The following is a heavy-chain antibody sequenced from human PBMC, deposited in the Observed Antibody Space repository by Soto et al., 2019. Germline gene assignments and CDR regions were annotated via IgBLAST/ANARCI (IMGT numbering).Heavy chain of an antibody. CDR3: ARDRVVVVAAKPRDYYYYYGMDV. D-gene: IGHD2-15*01. CDR2: ISSSGSTI. V-gene: IGHV3-11*01. CDR1: GLTFSDYY. J-gene: IGHJ6*01. Sequence: GGSLRLSCAASGLTFSDYYMSWIRQAPGKGLERVTYISSSGSTIYYADKVKGQFTISRDNAKNSLYLQMNSLRAEDTVVYYCARDRVVVVAAKPRDYYYYYGMDVWGQGTTVTVSS.